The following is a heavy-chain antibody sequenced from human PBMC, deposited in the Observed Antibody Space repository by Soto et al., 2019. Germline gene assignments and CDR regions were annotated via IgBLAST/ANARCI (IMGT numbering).Heavy chain of an antibody. J-gene: IGHJ5*02. V-gene: IGHV3-13*01. D-gene: IGHD3-3*01. CDR3: ARGVVPRGWFDP. CDR1: GFTFSSYD. CDR2: IGTAGDT. Sequence: EVQLVESGGGLVQPGGSLRLSCAASGFTFSSYDMHWVRQATGKGLEWVSAIGTAGDTYYPGSVKGRFTISRENAKNSLYLHMNSLRAGDTAVYYCARGVVPRGWFDPWGQGTLVTVSS.